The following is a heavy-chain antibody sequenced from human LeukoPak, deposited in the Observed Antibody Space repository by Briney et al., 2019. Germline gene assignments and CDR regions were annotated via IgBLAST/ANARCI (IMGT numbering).Heavy chain of an antibody. D-gene: IGHD2-15*01. CDR3: ARGYCSGGSCYYIDY. V-gene: IGHV4-59*01. Sequence: SETLSLTCTVSGGSISSYYWSWIRQPPGKGLEWIGYIYYSGSTNFNPSLKSRVTISVDTSKNQSSLKLSAVTAADTAVYYCARGYCSGGSCYYIDYWGQGTLVTVSS. CDR2: IYYSGST. J-gene: IGHJ4*02. CDR1: GGSISSYY.